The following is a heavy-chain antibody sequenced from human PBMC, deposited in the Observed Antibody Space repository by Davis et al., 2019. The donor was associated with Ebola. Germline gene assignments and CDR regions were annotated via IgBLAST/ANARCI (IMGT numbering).Heavy chain of an antibody. Sequence: SETLSLTCAVYGGSFSGYYWTWIRQPPGKGLEWIGEINHGGSTNYNPSLKSRVTMSVDTSKNQFSLKLSPVTAAATAVYFCEWGNNIAAAGKGYYFDFWGQGTLVTVSS. CDR3: EWGNNIAAAGKGYYFDF. CDR2: INHGGST. V-gene: IGHV4-34*01. J-gene: IGHJ4*02. CDR1: GGSFSGYY. D-gene: IGHD6-13*01.